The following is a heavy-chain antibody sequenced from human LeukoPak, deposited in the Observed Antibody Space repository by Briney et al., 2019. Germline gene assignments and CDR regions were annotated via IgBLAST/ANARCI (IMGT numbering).Heavy chain of an antibody. J-gene: IGHJ4*02. CDR2: ISDSGGST. V-gene: IGHV3-23*01. D-gene: IGHD6-19*01. CDR3: ARDLEAGTVY. CDR1: GFIFNNYA. Sequence: SGGSLRLSCAASGFIFNNYAMSWVRQAPGKGLEWVSTISDSGGSTYYADSVKGRFTISRDNSKNTLYLQMNSLRAEDTAVYYCARDLEAGTVYWGQGTLVTVSS.